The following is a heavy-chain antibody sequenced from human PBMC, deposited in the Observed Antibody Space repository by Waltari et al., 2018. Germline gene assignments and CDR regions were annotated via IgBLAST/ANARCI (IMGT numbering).Heavy chain of an antibody. CDR3: AKVQGSGNYRFDF. V-gene: IGHV3-23*01. J-gene: IGHJ4*02. D-gene: IGHD3-10*01. CDR2: IIGTGNTA. CDR1: GFLFNSYA. Sequence: EVQLLASGGDIVQPGGSLGLSCAASGFLFNSYAMSWGPQDPGKGPEWVSSIIGTGNTAHYVDSVKSRFTVSRDNSKSTLYLQMRSLTAEDTAVYYCAKVQGSGNYRFDFWGQGTLVTVSS.